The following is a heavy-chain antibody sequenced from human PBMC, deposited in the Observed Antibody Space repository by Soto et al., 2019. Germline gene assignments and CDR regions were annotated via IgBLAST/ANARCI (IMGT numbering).Heavy chain of an antibody. CDR3: ARGPYCSSTSCRDY. D-gene: IGHD2-2*01. CDR1: GGSFSGYY. J-gene: IGHJ4*01. V-gene: IGHV4-34*01. CDR2: INHSGST. Sequence: SETLSLTCAVYGGSFSGYYWSWIRQPPGKGLEWIGEINHSGSTNYNPSLKSRVTISVDTSKNQFSLKLSSVTAADTAVYYCARGPYCSSTSCRDYWGQEPWSPSPQ.